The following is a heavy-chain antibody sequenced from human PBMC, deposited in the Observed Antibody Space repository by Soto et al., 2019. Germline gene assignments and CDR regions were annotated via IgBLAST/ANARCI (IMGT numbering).Heavy chain of an antibody. CDR1: GYTFTDYG. CDR3: ARDAQYSSRWHPIDY. D-gene: IGHD6-19*01. J-gene: IGHJ4*02. CDR2: IHTYNGNT. V-gene: IGHV1-18*01. Sequence: QVQLVQSGAEVKKPGASVKVYCKASGYTFTDYGISWVRQAPGQGLEWLGWIHTYNGNTNNAQMVQGRVTMTTNSTTSTAYMELRSLRSDATAVYSCARDAQYSSRWHPIDYWGQGTLVTVSS.